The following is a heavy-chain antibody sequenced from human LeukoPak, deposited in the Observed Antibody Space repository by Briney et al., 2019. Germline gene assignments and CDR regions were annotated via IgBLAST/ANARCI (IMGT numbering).Heavy chain of an antibody. CDR1: GFTLSSYG. CDR3: AKDHGAVAGPGGFDY. D-gene: IGHD6-19*01. V-gene: IGHV3-30*18. Sequence: GRSLRLSCAASGFTLSSYGMHWVSQAPGKGLEWEAVISYDGSNKYYADSVKGRFTISRDNSKNTLYLQMNSLIAEDTAVSYCAKDHGAVAGPGGFDYRGKATLVTVSS. J-gene: IGHJ4*02. CDR2: ISYDGSNK.